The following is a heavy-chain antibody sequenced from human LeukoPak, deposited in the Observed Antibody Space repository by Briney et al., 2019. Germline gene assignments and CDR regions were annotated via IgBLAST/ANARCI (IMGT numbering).Heavy chain of an antibody. CDR2: ISGSGGRT. CDR3: AKDQTYYYDSSQSDY. Sequence: PGGSLRLSCAASGFTFSSYAISWVRQAPGKGLEWVSAISGSGGRTYYADSVKGRFTISRDNSKNTLYLQMNSLRAEDTAVYYCAKDQTYYYDSSQSDYWGQGTLVTVSS. CDR1: GFTFSSYA. D-gene: IGHD3-22*01. J-gene: IGHJ4*02. V-gene: IGHV3-23*01.